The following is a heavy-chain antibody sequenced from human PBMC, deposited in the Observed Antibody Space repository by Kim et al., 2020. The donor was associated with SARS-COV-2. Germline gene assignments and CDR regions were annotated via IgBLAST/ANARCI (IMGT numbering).Heavy chain of an antibody. CDR1: GYTFTSYG. CDR3: ARNYSDPFYYYYYMDV. D-gene: IGHD4-17*01. Sequence: ASVKVSCKASGYTFTSYGISWVRQAPGQGLEWMGWISAYNGNTNYAQKLQGRVTMTTDTSTSTAYMELRSLRSDDTAVYYCARNYSDPFYYYYYMDVWGKGTTVTVSS. J-gene: IGHJ6*03. V-gene: IGHV1-18*01. CDR2: ISAYNGNT.